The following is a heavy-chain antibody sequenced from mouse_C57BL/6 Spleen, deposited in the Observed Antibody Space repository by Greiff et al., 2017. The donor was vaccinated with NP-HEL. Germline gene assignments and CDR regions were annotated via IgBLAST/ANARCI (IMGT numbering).Heavy chain of an antibody. CDR3: ARDYGSSYDFDY. Sequence: QVQLQQSGAELVRPGTSVKVSCTASGYAFTNYLIEWVKQRPGPGLEWIGVINPGSGGTNYNEKFKGKATLTADKSSSTAYMQLSSLTSEDSAVYFCARDYGSSYDFDYWGQGTTLTVSS. V-gene: IGHV1-54*01. CDR1: GYAFTNYL. D-gene: IGHD1-1*01. CDR2: INPGSGGT. J-gene: IGHJ2*01.